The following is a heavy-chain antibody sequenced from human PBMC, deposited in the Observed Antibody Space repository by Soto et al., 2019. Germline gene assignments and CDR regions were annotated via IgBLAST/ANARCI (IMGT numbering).Heavy chain of an antibody. Sequence: PGGSLRLSCAASGFIFSNFAMHWVRQAPGKGLEWVALISYDGSNKYYADSVKGRFTISRDDSKNTLSLQMNSLRAEDTAVYYCARGYYDSNPWGQGTLVTVS. CDR2: ISYDGSNK. D-gene: IGHD3-22*01. CDR1: GFIFSNFA. J-gene: IGHJ5*02. CDR3: ARGYYDSNP. V-gene: IGHV3-30-3*01.